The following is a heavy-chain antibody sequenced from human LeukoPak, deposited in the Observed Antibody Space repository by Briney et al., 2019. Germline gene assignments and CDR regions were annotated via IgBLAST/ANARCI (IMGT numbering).Heavy chain of an antibody. CDR1: GDSVTTYY. D-gene: IGHD4-11*01. CDR2: VYYSGSA. V-gene: IGHV4-59*02. J-gene: IGHJ6*04. CDR3: AREGSNWPNDYSHGVDV. Sequence: SETLSLTCTVSGDSVTTYYWSWIRQPPGKGLEWLGYVYYSGSATYNPSLKSRVTISVDTSKNQFSLRLSSVTAADTAVYYCAREGSNWPNDYSHGVDVGAKGTTVTVS.